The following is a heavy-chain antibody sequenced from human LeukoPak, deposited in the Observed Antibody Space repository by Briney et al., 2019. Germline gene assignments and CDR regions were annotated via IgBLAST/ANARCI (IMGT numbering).Heavy chain of an antibody. CDR3: ARDDGYSADY. D-gene: IGHD4-11*01. V-gene: IGHV4-31*03. J-gene: IGHJ4*02. Sequence: SETLSLTCTVSGGSISGGGYYWSWIRQHPGEGLEWIGYIYYSGSTYYNPSLKSRVTISIDRPKNQFSLQLTSVTAADTAVCYCARDDGYSADYWGQGTLVTVSS. CDR2: IYYSGST. CDR1: GGSISGGGYY.